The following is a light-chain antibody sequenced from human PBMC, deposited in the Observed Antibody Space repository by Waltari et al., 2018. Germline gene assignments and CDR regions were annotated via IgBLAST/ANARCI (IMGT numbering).Light chain of an antibody. CDR3: QQSQTLPYT. J-gene: IGKJ2*01. Sequence: DIQMTQSPSSLSASVGDRITITCRASQSISIYLNWYQQKPGQAPKLLIYSASSLQSGVPSRFSGSGSGTDFTLTFSSLQPEDFATYYCQQSQTLPYTFGQGAKLEIK. CDR1: QSISIY. V-gene: IGKV1-39*01. CDR2: SAS.